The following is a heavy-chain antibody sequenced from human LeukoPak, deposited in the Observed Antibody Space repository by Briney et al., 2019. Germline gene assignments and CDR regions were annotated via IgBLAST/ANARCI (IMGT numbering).Heavy chain of an antibody. Sequence: SGPTLVKPTQALTLTCTFSGFSLSTSGVGVGWIRQPPGKALEWLALIYWDDDKRYSPSLKSRLTITKDTSKNQVVLTMTNMDPVDTDTYYCAHGGYSYDKRTFDYWGQGTLVTVSS. D-gene: IGHD5-18*01. CDR2: IYWDDDK. V-gene: IGHV2-5*02. CDR3: AHGGYSYDKRTFDY. J-gene: IGHJ4*02. CDR1: GFSLSTSGVG.